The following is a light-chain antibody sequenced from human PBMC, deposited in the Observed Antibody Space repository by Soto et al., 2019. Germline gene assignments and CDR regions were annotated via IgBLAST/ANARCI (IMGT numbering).Light chain of an antibody. J-gene: IGLJ1*01. CDR2: EVS. V-gene: IGLV2-14*01. CDR3: GSYTESRTYV. CDR1: SSDVGGYNY. Sequence: QSALTQPASVSGSPGQSITISCTGASSDVGGYNYASWYQQHPGKAPKLMIYEVSNRPSGVSSRFSGSKSGNTASLTISGLQSEDEADYYCGSYTESRTYVFGTGTKVTVL.